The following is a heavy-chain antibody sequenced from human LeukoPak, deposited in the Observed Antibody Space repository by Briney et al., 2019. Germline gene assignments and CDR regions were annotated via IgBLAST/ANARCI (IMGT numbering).Heavy chain of an antibody. D-gene: IGHD3-10*01. CDR3: ARDSPGASGFDP. CDR2: INPKRGDT. CDR1: RYTFTGYY. Sequence: ASVKVSCKASRYTFTGYYMHWVRQAPGQGLEWMGWINPKRGDTNYAQKFQGRVTMTRDTSISTAYMELSRLRSDDTAVYYCARDSPGASGFDPWGQGTLVTVSS. J-gene: IGHJ5*02. V-gene: IGHV1-2*02.